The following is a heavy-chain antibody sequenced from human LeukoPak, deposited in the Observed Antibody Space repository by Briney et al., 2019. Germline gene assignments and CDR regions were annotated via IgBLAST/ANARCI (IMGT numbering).Heavy chain of an antibody. Sequence: GGSLRLSCAASGFTFSSYGMSWVRQAPGKGLEWVSAISGSGGSTYYADSVKGRFTISRDNSNNTLYLQMNSLRVEDTAVYYCAKAGDNSGNYGAFDIWAKGQWSPSLQ. D-gene: IGHD3-22*01. CDR2: ISGSGGST. CDR3: AKAGDNSGNYGAFDI. J-gene: IGHJ3*02. V-gene: IGHV3-23*01. CDR1: GFTFSSYG.